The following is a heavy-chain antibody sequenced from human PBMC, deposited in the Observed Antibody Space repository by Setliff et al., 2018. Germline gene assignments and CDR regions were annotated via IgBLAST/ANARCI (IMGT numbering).Heavy chain of an antibody. CDR1: GGPFSGYY. Sequence: SETLSLTCAVQGGPFSGYYWSWIRQPPGKGLESIGDINHSGGTNYNPSLRNRATISVDKSKNQFALKVTSVTAADTSVYFCARGRNVAARLLDSWGQGTLVTVSS. CDR2: INHSGGT. CDR3: ARGRNVAARLLDS. V-gene: IGHV4-34*01. D-gene: IGHD6-6*01. J-gene: IGHJ4*02.